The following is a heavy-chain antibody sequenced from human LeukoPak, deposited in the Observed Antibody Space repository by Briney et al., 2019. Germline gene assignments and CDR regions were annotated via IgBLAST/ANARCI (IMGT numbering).Heavy chain of an antibody. D-gene: IGHD6-19*01. J-gene: IGHJ6*02. V-gene: IGHV1-69*04. CDR1: GGTFSSCA. CDR2: IIPILGIA. CDR3: ARVGSSGDYYYYGMDV. Sequence: SVKVSCKASGGTFSSCAISWVRQAPGQGLEWMGRIIPILGIANYAQKFQGRVTITADKSTSTAYMELSSLRSEDTAVYYCARVGSSGDYYYYGMDVWGQGTTVTVSS.